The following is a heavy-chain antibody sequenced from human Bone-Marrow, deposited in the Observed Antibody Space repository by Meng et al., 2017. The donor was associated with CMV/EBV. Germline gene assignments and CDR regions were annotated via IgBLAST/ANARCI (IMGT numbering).Heavy chain of an antibody. J-gene: IGHJ5*02. CDR3: ARGLQLGWCDP. CDR1: GYTFNGYY. V-gene: IGHV1-2*02. D-gene: IGHD4-11*01. Sequence: QGQVVQSGARVKKPGAAVKVSCKASGYTFNGYYMHWVRQAPGQGLEWMGWINPNSGGTNYAQKFQGRVTMTRDTSISTDYMELSRLRSDDTAVYYCARGLQLGWCDPWGQGTLVTVSS. CDR2: INPNSGGT.